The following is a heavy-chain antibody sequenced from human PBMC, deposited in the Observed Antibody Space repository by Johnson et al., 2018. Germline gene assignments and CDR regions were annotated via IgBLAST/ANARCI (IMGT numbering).Heavy chain of an antibody. D-gene: IGHD1-14*01. CDR1: GFTFSNYG. J-gene: IGHJ3*02. Sequence: QVQLVESGGGVVQPGRSLRLSCAASGFTFSNYGMHWVRQAPGKGLEWVAVIWYDGSNKYYADSVKGRFTISRDNSKNTRYLQMNSLRAEDTAVYYGAKDSADRGAFDIWGQGTMVSVSS. CDR3: AKDSADRGAFDI. V-gene: IGHV3-33*06. CDR2: IWYDGSNK.